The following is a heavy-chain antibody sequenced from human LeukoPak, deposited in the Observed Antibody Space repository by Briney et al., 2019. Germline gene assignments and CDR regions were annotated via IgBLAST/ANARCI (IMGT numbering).Heavy chain of an antibody. CDR1: GVSVSTNSAT. J-gene: IGHJ5*01. CDR3: ARLVGASWFDS. Sequence: SQTLSLTCAISGVSVSTNSATWTWLRQSPSRGLEWLGRTYYRSKWSNDYAVSMKSRITINPDTSKSQFSLQLNPVTPEDTAVYYCARLVGASWFDSWGQGTLVTVSS. D-gene: IGHD1-26*01. CDR2: TYYRSKWSN. V-gene: IGHV6-1*01.